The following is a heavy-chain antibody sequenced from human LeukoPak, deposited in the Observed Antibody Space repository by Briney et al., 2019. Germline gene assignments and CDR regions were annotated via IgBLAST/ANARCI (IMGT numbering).Heavy chain of an antibody. Sequence: SGGPLRLSCAASGFTFSSYAMSWVRQAPGKGLEWVSAISGSGGSTYYADSVKGRFTISRDNSKNTLYLQMNSLRAEDTAVYYCAKGSSSWYAGFCDYWGQGTLVTVSS. CDR3: AKGSSSWYAGFCDY. J-gene: IGHJ4*02. CDR2: ISGSGGST. CDR1: GFTFSSYA. D-gene: IGHD6-13*01. V-gene: IGHV3-23*01.